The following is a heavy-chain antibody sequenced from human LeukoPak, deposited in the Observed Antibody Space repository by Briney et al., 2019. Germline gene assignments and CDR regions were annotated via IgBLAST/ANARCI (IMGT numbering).Heavy chain of an antibody. CDR2: IYTSGST. CDR3: ARGRRDYNYEDYFDY. J-gene: IGHJ4*02. V-gene: IGHV4-4*07. Sequence: SETLSLTCTAFGRSISSYYWSWIRQPAGKGLEWIGRIYTSGSTNYNPSLKSRVTMSVDTSKNQFSLKLSSVTAADTAVYYCARGRRDYNYEDYFDYWGQGTLVTVSS. D-gene: IGHD1-20*01. CDR1: GRSISSYY.